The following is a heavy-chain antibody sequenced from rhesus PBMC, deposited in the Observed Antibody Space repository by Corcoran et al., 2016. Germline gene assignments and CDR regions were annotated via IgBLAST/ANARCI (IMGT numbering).Heavy chain of an antibody. D-gene: IGHD6-25*01. CDR1: GFTFSSYG. CDR3: ARDSGS. V-gene: IGHV3S5*01. CDR2: MKSGGNST. Sequence: EVQLVETGGGLVQPGGSLKLSCAASGFTFSSYGMNWVRQAQGKGLEWVSAMKSGGNSTDYADSVKGRVTISRDNSKNTLCLKMNSLRAEDTAVYYCARDSGSWGQGVLVTVSS. J-gene: IGHJ4*01.